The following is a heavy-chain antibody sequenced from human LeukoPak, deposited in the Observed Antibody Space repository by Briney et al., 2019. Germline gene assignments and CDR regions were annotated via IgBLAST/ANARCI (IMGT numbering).Heavy chain of an antibody. CDR3: ARGGGYSFSPHAFDI. D-gene: IGHD5-18*01. CDR2: IYYSGST. Sequence: KPSETLSLTCTVSGGSVSSGSYYWSWLRQPPGKGLEWIGYIYYSGSTNYNPSLKSRVTISVDTSKNQFSLKLSSVTAADTAVYYCARGGGYSFSPHAFDIWGQGTMVTVSS. V-gene: IGHV4-61*01. CDR1: GGSVSSGSYY. J-gene: IGHJ3*02.